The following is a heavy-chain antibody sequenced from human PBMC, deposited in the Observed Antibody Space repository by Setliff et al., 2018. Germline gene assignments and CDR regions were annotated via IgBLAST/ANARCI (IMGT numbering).Heavy chain of an antibody. CDR1: GYTFTSNL. Sequence: ASVKVSCKASGYTFTSNLINWVRQAPGQGLEWMGWINTNTGNPTYSQGFTGRIVFSLEASANTAYLQISNLETEDTSVYYCSRETWYDEGYSYMDVWGQGTAVTVSS. CDR2: INTNTGNP. J-gene: IGHJ6*03. V-gene: IGHV7-4-1*02. CDR3: SRETWYDEGYSYMDV. D-gene: IGHD1-1*01.